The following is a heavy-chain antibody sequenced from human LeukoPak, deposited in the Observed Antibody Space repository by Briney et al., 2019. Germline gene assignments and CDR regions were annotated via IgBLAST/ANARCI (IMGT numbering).Heavy chain of an antibody. D-gene: IGHD2-2*01. J-gene: IGHJ6*03. CDR2: IIPIFGTA. CDR1: GGTFSSYA. Sequence: ASVKVSCKASGGTFSSYAISWVRQAPGQGLEWMGGIIPIFGTANYAQKFQGRVTITTDESTSTAYMELSSLRSEDTAVYYCARGRGSPYCSSTSCSHYYYYMDVRGKGTTVTVSS. V-gene: IGHV1-69*05. CDR3: ARGRGSPYCSSTSCSHYYYYMDV.